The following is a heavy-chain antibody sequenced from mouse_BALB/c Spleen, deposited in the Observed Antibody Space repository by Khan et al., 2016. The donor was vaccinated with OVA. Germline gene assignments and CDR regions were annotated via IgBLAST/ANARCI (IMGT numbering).Heavy chain of an antibody. V-gene: IGHV1-7*01. CDR2: INPTSGHT. Sequence: QVQLQQSGAELAKPGASVKMSCKPSGYTFTTYWMHWVKQRPGQGLEWIGYINPTSGHTDYNEKFKDKATLSADKSSSTAYMQLSSLTSEDSAVYYCTRDRIDYWGQGTTLTVSS. CDR1: GYTFTTYW. J-gene: IGHJ2*01. CDR3: TRDRIDY.